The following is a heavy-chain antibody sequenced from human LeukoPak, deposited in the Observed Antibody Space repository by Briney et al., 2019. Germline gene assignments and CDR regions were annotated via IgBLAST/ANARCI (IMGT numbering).Heavy chain of an antibody. CDR3: AKEGGRYCSSTSCYIGYFDY. Sequence: GGSLRLSCAASGFTVSSNYMSWVRQAPGKGLEWVSVIYSDGSTYYGDSVKGRFTISRDNSKNTLYLQMNSLRAEDTAVYYCAKEGGRYCSSTSCYIGYFDYWGQGTLVTVSS. J-gene: IGHJ4*02. D-gene: IGHD2-2*02. V-gene: IGHV3-53*05. CDR1: GFTVSSNY. CDR2: IYSDGST.